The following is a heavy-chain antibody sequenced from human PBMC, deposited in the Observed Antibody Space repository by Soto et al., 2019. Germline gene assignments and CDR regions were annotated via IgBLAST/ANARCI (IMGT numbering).Heavy chain of an antibody. D-gene: IGHD6-13*01. J-gene: IGHJ5*02. CDR2: ISTYNGNT. CDR3: SRMSAAGTGWFDT. Sequence: ASVKVDCKASGYTFTSYGIGWVRQAPGQGLEWMGWISTYNGNTNYAQKLQGRVTMTTDTSTSTAYMELRSLRSDDTAVYYCSRMSAAGTGWFDTRGQGTLVTVSS. V-gene: IGHV1-18*01. CDR1: GYTFTSYG.